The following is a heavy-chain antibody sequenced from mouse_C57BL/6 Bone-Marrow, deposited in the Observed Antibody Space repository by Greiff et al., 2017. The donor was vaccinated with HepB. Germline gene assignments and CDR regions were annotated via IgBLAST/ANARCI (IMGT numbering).Heavy chain of an antibody. CDR2: IHPNSGST. CDR3: ARRTTVVAHWYFDV. D-gene: IGHD1-1*01. Sequence: VQLQQPGAELVKPGASVKLSCKASGYTFTSYWMHWVKQRPGQGLEWIGMIHPNSGSTNYNEKFKSKATLTVSKSSSTAYMQLSSLTSEDSAVYYCARRTTVVAHWYFDVWGTGTTVTVSS. CDR1: GYTFTSYW. V-gene: IGHV1-64*01. J-gene: IGHJ1*03.